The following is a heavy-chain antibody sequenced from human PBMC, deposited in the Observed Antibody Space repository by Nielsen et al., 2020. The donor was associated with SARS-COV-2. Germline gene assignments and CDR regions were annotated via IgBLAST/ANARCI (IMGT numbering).Heavy chain of an antibody. Sequence: GGSLRLSCAASGFTVHSNYMIWVRQAPGKGLEWVGFIRSKAYGGTTETAASLKGRFTISRDDSRSIAYLEVNSLITEDTAVYYCGRDRSTSGWWGFADYWGQGTLVTVSS. CDR2: IRSKAYGGTT. J-gene: IGHJ4*02. CDR3: GRDRSTSGWWGFADY. D-gene: IGHD6-19*01. V-gene: IGHV3-71*01. CDR1: GFTVHSNY.